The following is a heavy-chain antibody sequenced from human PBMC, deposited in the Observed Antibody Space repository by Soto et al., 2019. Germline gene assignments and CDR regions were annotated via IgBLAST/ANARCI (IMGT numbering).Heavy chain of an antibody. D-gene: IGHD3-10*01. CDR2: VYVTGTGT. J-gene: IGHJ4*02. V-gene: IGHV1-46*01. CDR1: GYPFTTYH. Sequence: ASVKVSCKASGYPFTTYHLHWVRQAPGQGLEWMGIVYVTGTGTRSAQKFQGRLTMTRDRSTSTVYMELSSLRSEDTAVYYCARPEGYGSGSYYFDSWGQGTLVTVS. CDR3: ARPEGYGSGSYYFDS.